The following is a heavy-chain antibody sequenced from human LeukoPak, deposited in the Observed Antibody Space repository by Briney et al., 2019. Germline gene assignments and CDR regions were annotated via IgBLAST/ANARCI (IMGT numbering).Heavy chain of an antibody. J-gene: IGHJ6*02. CDR2: ISSTSSYI. D-gene: IGHD3-10*01. Sequence: GGSLKLSCAASGFTFSNYNFYWVRQAPGKGLEWVSSISSTSSYIYYADSVKGRFTISRDNAKNSLYLQMNSLRAEDTAVYYCARALWSGPVYYGMDVWGQGTTVTVSS. V-gene: IGHV3-21*06. CDR1: GFTFSNYN. CDR3: ARALWSGPVYYGMDV.